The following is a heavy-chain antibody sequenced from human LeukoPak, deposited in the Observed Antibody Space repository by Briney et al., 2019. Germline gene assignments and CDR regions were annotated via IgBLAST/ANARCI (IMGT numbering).Heavy chain of an antibody. V-gene: IGHV5-51*01. Sequence: GESLKISCKGSGYSFTSYWIGWVRQMPGKGLEWMGIIYPGGSDTRYSPSFQGQVTISADKSISTAYLQWSSLKASDTAMYYCARHGYSGSPGAHCDYWGQGTLVTVSS. CDR1: GYSFTSYW. J-gene: IGHJ4*02. CDR3: ARHGYSGSPGAHCDY. D-gene: IGHD1-26*01. CDR2: IYPGGSDT.